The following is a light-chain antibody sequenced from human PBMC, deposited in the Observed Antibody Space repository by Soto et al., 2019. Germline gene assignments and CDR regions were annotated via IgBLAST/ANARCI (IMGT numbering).Light chain of an antibody. CDR2: DAS. Sequence: EIVLTQSPASLSLSPGERATLSCGASQSISSSSLAWYQQKPGLAPRLLIYDASSRATGIPDRFSGSGSGTDFTLTITRLEAEDFAVYYCQQYGGSPPYTFGQGTKLEIK. CDR3: QQYGGSPPYT. V-gene: IGKV3D-20*01. CDR1: QSISSSS. J-gene: IGKJ2*01.